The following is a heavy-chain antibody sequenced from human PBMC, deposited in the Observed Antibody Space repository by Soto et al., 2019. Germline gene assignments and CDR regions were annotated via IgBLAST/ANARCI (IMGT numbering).Heavy chain of an antibody. CDR2: VFHTGTT. Sequence: QVQLQDAGPGLVKPSQTLSLTCTDSGGSINNAAYYWSWVRRHPGEGLEWIGSVFHTGTTYYNAAHPSRATLSVATTGTQWFLMSNSAPSAATAIYYSATIERIARSFVQWGPETLVTVSS. D-gene: IGHD3-10*01. CDR3: ATIERIARSFVQ. V-gene: IGHV4-31*03. CDR1: GGSINNAAYY. J-gene: IGHJ4*02.